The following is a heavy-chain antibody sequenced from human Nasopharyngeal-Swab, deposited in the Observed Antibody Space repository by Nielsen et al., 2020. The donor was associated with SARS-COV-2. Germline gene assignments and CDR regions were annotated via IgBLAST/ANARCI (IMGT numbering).Heavy chain of an antibody. J-gene: IGHJ4*02. V-gene: IGHV4-34*01. CDR3: ARTFCTTSSCSYYFDS. CDR1: GGSLSGYY. CDR2: VEQSGFT. D-gene: IGHD2-2*01. Sequence: SETLSLTCAVYGGSLSGYYWTWIRQPPGKGLEWIGEVEQSGFTKYNPSLKSRVSISLDTSKNQVSLKVSSVTAADTAVYYCARTFCTTSSCSYYFDSWGRGNLVTVSS.